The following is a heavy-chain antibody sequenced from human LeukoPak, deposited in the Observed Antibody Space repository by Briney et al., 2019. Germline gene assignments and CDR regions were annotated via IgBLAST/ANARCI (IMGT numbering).Heavy chain of an antibody. Sequence: GGSLRLSCAAAGFTFSKAWMTWLRQSTGKGLEGVGRIKGKTDAGTTDYAAPVKGRFTVSRDDSQNTLYLQMNSLKTEDTAVYYCTTGLYDTGGVDHWGQGTLVSVSS. CDR2: IKGKTDAGTT. CDR1: GFTFSKAW. J-gene: IGHJ4*02. CDR3: TTGLYDTGGVDH. V-gene: IGHV3-15*01. D-gene: IGHD2-8*02.